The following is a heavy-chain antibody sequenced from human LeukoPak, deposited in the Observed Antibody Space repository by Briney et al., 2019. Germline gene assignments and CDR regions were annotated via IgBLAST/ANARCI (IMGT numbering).Heavy chain of an antibody. CDR3: ARGRAEYSSGWFRYNWFDP. CDR1: GGSFNIYH. D-gene: IGHD6-19*01. Sequence: PSETLSLTCAVYGGSFNIYHWTWIRQPPGKGLEWIGEVNHSGTTNYTPSLKSRVTISVDTSKDQFSLKLTSVTAADTAMYFCARGRAEYSSGWFRYNWFDPWGQGTLVIVSS. J-gene: IGHJ5*02. V-gene: IGHV4-34*01. CDR2: VNHSGTT.